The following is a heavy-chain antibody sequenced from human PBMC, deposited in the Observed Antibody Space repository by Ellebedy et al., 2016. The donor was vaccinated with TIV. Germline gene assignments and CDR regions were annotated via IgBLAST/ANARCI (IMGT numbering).Heavy chain of an antibody. CDR3: ASDSSGYYRRWVWYFDL. CDR1: GFTFSSYA. D-gene: IGHD3-22*01. Sequence: GGSLRLSCAASGFTFSSYAMSWVRQAPGKGLEWVSGVSGTGGNTHYADSVKGRFTISRDNSKNTLYLQMNSLRAEDTAVYYCASDSSGYYRRWVWYFDLWGRGTLVTVSS. V-gene: IGHV3-23*01. J-gene: IGHJ2*01. CDR2: VSGTGGNT.